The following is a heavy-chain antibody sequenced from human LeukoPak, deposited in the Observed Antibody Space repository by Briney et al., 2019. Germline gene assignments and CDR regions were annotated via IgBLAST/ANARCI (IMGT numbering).Heavy chain of an antibody. CDR1: GFTFSSYA. D-gene: IGHD3-10*01. Sequence: GRSLRLSCAASGFTFSSYAMHWVRQAPGKGLEWVAVISYDGSNKYYADSVKGRFTISRDNSKNTLYLQMNSLRAEDTAVYYCADYGSGSCDWGQGTLVTVSS. CDR2: ISYDGSNK. CDR3: ADYGSGSCD. V-gene: IGHV3-30-3*01. J-gene: IGHJ4*02.